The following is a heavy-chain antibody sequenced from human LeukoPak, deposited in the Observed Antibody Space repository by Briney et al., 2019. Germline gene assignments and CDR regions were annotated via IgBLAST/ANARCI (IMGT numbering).Heavy chain of an antibody. V-gene: IGHV4-38-2*02. Sequence: SETLSLTCTVSGCSISSGYYWGWIRQPPGKGLEWIGSIYHSGSTYYNPSLKSRVTISVDTSKNQFSLKLSSVTAADTAVYYCARGEIVGATPGLRYWGQGTLVTVSS. CDR2: IYHSGST. D-gene: IGHD1-26*01. CDR1: GCSISSGYY. CDR3: ARGEIVGATPGLRY. J-gene: IGHJ4*02.